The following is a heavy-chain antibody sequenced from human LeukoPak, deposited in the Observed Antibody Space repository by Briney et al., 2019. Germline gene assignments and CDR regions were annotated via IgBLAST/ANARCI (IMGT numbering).Heavy chain of an antibody. CDR3: AKGFYIVMVLAAHPYFDS. CDR1: GFTFSSYA. D-gene: IGHD2-15*01. CDR2: ISGSGDST. Sequence: GGSLRLSCAASGFTFSSYAMSWVRQAPGKGLEWVSGISGSGDSTYYADSVKGRFTISRDNSKNTLYLQMNSLRAEDTAVYYCAKGFYIVMVLAAHPYFDSWGQGTLVTVSS. V-gene: IGHV3-23*01. J-gene: IGHJ4*02.